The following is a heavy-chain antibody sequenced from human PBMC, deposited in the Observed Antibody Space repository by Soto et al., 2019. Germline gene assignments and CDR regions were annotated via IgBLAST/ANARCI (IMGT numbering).Heavy chain of an antibody. CDR3: AKVVVPPSSGYYFEY. CDR2: LTDNGGGT. Sequence: EVQLLDSGGGLVQPGGSLRLSCEASGFTFSAYAMSWVRQAPGKGLEWVSALTDNGGGTYYADSVKGRFTVARDNFKNTLYLQMNSLRAEDTAIYYCAKVVVPPSSGYYFEYWGQGALVTVSS. V-gene: IGHV3-23*01. J-gene: IGHJ4*02. CDR1: GFTFSAYA. D-gene: IGHD3-22*01.